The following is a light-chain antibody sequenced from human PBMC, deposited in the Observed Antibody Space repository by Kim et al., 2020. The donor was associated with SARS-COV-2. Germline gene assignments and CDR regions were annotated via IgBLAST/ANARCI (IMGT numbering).Light chain of an antibody. CDR2: SKN. V-gene: IGLV3-19*01. CDR1: SLRSYY. CDR3: NSRDTNNNVI. J-gene: IGLJ2*01. Sequence: VAWGQTVRITCQGDSLRSYYATWYQQKPGEAQIVVIYSKNNRPSGIPDRFSGSSSGNTASLTITATQAGDEADYYCNSRDTNNNVIFGGGTKLTVL.